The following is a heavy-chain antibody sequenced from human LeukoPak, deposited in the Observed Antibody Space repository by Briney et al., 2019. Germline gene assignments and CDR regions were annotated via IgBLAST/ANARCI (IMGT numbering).Heavy chain of an antibody. CDR1: GGSFSGYY. CDR2: IHHSGST. Sequence: SETLSLTCAVYGGSFSGYYWSWIRQPPGKGLEWIGEIHHSGSTNYNPSLKSRVTISVDTSKNQFSLKLSSVTAADTAVYYCARSRGWLQSHPLGYWGQGALVTVSS. CDR3: ARSRGWLQSHPLGY. J-gene: IGHJ4*02. V-gene: IGHV4-34*01. D-gene: IGHD5-24*01.